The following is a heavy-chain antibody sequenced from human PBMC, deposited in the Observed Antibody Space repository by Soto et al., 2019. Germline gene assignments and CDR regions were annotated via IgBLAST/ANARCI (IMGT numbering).Heavy chain of an antibody. J-gene: IGHJ4*02. Sequence: EVQLVEAGGGVVHPGGSLRLSCAASGFTFSTYWMHWVRQVPGKGLVWVSRINIDGSTTSYADSVRGRFTITRDNAKDTVYRQMNSLRAEDTAVYYCARVRNGDWDFDTWGQGTLVTVSS. CDR3: ARVRNGDWDFDT. V-gene: IGHV3-74*01. CDR2: INIDGSTT. CDR1: GFTFSTYW. D-gene: IGHD4-17*01.